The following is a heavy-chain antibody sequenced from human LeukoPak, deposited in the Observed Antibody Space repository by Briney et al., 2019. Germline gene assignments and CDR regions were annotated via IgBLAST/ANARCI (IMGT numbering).Heavy chain of an antibody. CDR2: VKQDGSEK. V-gene: IGHV3-7*05. Sequence: GGSLRLSCAASGFTFSSYWMSWVRQAPGKGLEWVANVKQDGSEKYYVDSVEGRFTISRDNAKNSLYLQMNSLRAEDTAVYYCARDGKMVYANPMGPVYWGQGTLVTVSS. CDR1: GFTFSSYW. J-gene: IGHJ4*02. D-gene: IGHD2-8*01. CDR3: ARDGKMVYANPMGPVY.